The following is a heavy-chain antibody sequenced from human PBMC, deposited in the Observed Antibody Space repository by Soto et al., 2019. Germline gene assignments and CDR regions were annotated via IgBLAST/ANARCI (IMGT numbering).Heavy chain of an antibody. V-gene: IGHV3-30*18. D-gene: IGHD3-10*01. CDR3: GKDVGDYVPYYYGVDV. J-gene: IGHJ6*02. Sequence: QVQLVESGGGVARPGTSLSPSGAPCGFTFKPNAFHWDRQPPGTGLEGMAVIAYDGNEKFYADSVKGPFTITRDNSKNALYMQIITLRNEETAVYYCGKDVGDYVPYYYGVDVWGQGTTVTVSS. CDR2: IAYDGNEK. CDR1: GFTFKPNA.